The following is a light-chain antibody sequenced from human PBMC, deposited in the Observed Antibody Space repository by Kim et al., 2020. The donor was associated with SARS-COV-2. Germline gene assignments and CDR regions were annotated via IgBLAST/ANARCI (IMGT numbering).Light chain of an antibody. CDR2: EAN. CDR3: NSYADTNNLI. J-gene: IGLJ2*01. CDR1: SRDVGGYNS. V-gene: IGLV2-8*01. Sequence: QSVTISCTGTSRDVGGYNSVAWYHHHPGNAPKLMIYEANKRPSGVPDRLSDSKTGNTASLTVSGLQAENEADYYCNSYADTNNLIFGGGTQLTVL.